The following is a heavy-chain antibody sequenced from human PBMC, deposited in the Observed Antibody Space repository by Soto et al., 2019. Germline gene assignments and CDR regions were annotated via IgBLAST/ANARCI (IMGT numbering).Heavy chain of an antibody. CDR2: IRGKTNIYAT. CDR1: GSTFMGSP. Sequence: EVQLVESGGGLVQPGGPLKLSVQPPGSTFMGSPVPGVGQPSGKGREWLGRIRGKTNIYATAYAASVKGRFTISRDDSKNTAYLQMNSLKTEDTAVYYCTSHLGELSFPRAFDIWGQGTMVTVSS. D-gene: IGHD3-16*02. V-gene: IGHV3-73*01. J-gene: IGHJ3*02. CDR3: TSHLGELSFPRAFDI.